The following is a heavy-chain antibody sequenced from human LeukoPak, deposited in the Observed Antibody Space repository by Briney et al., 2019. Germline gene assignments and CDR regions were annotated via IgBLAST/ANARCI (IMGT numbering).Heavy chain of an antibody. CDR1: GGSISSYY. CDR3: ATTPITIFGVAYLYMDV. D-gene: IGHD3-3*01. Sequence: SETLSLTCTVSGGSISSYYWSWIRQPPGRGLEWIGYIYYSGSTNYNPSLKSRVTISVDTSKNQFSLKLSSVTAADTAVYYCATTPITIFGVAYLYMDVWGKGTTVTVSS. V-gene: IGHV4-59*01. CDR2: IYYSGST. J-gene: IGHJ6*03.